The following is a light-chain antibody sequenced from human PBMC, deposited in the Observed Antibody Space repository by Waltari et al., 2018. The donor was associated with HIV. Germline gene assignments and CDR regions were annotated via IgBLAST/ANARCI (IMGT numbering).Light chain of an antibody. V-gene: IGLV2-14*03. CDR1: NSDVGYYDY. J-gene: IGLJ3*02. Sequence: QSALTQPASVSGSPGQPITISCTGINSDVGYYDYVSWYQQHPGKAPKLMIYDVSKRPSGISNRFSGSKSGNTASLTLSGLQAEDEADYYCSAQTGSTTLVFGGGTTLTVL. CDR3: SAQTGSTTLV. CDR2: DVS.